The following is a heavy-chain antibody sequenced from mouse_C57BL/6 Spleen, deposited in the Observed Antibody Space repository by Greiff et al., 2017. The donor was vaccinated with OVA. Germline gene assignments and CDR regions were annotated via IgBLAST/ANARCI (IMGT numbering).Heavy chain of an antibody. CDR1: GYTFTDYE. V-gene: IGHV1-15*01. J-gene: IGHJ3*01. Sequence: VQLQQSGAELVRPGASVTLSCKASGYTFTDYEMPWVKQTPVHGLEWIGAIDPETGGTAYNQKFKGKAILTADKSSSTAYMELRSLTSEDSAVYYCTGYDYDAWFAYWGQGTLVTVSA. CDR2: IDPETGGT. D-gene: IGHD2-4*01. CDR3: TGYDYDAWFAY.